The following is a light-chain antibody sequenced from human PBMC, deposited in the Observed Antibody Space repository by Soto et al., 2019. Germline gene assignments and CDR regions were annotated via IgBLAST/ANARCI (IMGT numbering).Light chain of an antibody. Sequence: QSALTQPASVSGSPGQSITISCTGTSSDVGGYNYVSWYQQHPGKAPKLMIYEVSNRPSGVSNRFSGSKSGNTASLTISGLQAEDEADYYCSSYTSSRTLVFGTGTTVTVL. CDR1: SSDVGGYNY. CDR3: SSYTSSRTLV. V-gene: IGLV2-14*01. CDR2: EVS. J-gene: IGLJ1*01.